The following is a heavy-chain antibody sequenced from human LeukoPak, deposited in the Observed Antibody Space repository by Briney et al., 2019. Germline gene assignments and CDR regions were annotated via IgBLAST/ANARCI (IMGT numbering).Heavy chain of an antibody. V-gene: IGHV3-23*01. D-gene: IGHD6-19*01. CDR3: ARDPVAGRPYYYGMDV. J-gene: IGHJ6*02. CDR2: ISGSGGST. Sequence: GSLRLSCAASGFTFSSYAMSWVRQAPGKGLEWVSAISGSGGSTYYADSVKGRFTISRDNSKNTLYLQMNSLRAEDTAVYYCARDPVAGRPYYYGMDVWGQGTTVTVSS. CDR1: GFTFSSYA.